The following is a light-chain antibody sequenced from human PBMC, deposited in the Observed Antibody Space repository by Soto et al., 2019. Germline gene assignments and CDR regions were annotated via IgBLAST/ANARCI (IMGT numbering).Light chain of an antibody. Sequence: QSVLTQPPSVSGAPGQRVTISCTGSSSNIGAGYEVHWYQQLPGTAPKLLIFGNNNRPSGVPERFSGSNSGTSASLAITGLRAEDEADYYCQSYDSSLSGCVFGTGTKVTVL. CDR2: GNN. J-gene: IGLJ1*01. V-gene: IGLV1-40*01. CDR1: SSNIGAGYE. CDR3: QSYDSSLSGCV.